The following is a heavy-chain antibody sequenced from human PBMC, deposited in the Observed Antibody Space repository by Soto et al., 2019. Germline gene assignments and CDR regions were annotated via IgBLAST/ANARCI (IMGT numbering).Heavy chain of an antibody. J-gene: IGHJ4*02. V-gene: IGHV3-7*01. CDR1: GFTFSHIW. CDR3: AKGPR. Sequence: LVESGGGLVQPGGSLRLSCAAAGFTFSHIWMSWVRRSPEKGPEWVASISPDGGEIYYVDSVKGRFTISRDNTRNSLYLQMNSRSAEDTAVYYCAKGPRWGQGTLVTVSS. CDR2: ISPDGGEI.